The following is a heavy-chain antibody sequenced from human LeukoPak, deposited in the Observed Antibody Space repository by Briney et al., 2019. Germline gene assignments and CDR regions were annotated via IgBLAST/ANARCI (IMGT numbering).Heavy chain of an antibody. CDR2: ISSCSSYI. CDR3: ARDYTMIRYYFDY. CDR1: GFTFSSYS. J-gene: IGHJ4*02. Sequence: PGGSLRLSCAASGFTFSSYSMNWVRQAPGKGLEWVSSISSCSSYIYYADSVKGRFIISCDDAKNSLYLQMNSLRAEDTAVYYCARDYTMIRYYFDYWGQGTLVTVSS. D-gene: IGHD3-22*01. V-gene: IGHV3-21*01.